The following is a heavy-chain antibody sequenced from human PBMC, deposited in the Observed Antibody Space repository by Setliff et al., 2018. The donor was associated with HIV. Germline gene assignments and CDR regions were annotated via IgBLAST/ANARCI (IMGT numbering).Heavy chain of an antibody. CDR2: IRYDGSNK. CDR3: AKDRNIQWLLWFGPLDY. CDR1: GFIFSSYG. J-gene: IGHJ4*02. Sequence: HPGGSLRLSCAASGFIFSSYGMHWVRQAPGKGLEWVAFIRYDGSNKYYADSVKGRFTISRDNSKNTLYLQMNSLRAEGTAVYYCAKDRNIQWLLWFGPLDYWGQGTLVTVSS. D-gene: IGHD3-10*01. V-gene: IGHV3-30*02.